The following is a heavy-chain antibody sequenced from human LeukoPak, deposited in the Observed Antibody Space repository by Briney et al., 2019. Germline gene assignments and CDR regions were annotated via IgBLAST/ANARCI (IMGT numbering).Heavy chain of an antibody. CDR2: IIPIFGTA. CDR3: ASRQYQLLGGFDP. CDR1: GGTLSSYA. Sequence: GASVKVSCKASGGTLSSYAISWVRQAPGQGLEWMGGIIPIFGTANYAQKFQGRVTITADESTSTAYMELSRLRSDDTAVYYCASRQYQLLGGFDPWGQGTLVTVSS. V-gene: IGHV1-69*01. J-gene: IGHJ5*02. D-gene: IGHD2-2*01.